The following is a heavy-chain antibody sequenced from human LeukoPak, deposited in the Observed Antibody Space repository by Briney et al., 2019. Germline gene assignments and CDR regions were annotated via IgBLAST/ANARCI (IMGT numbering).Heavy chain of an antibody. J-gene: IGHJ4*02. CDR3: AREGSGWSSTSNYFDY. V-gene: IGHV4-59*01. Sequence: SETLSLTCTVSGGSLSSYYWSWIRQPPGKGLEWIGYIYSRGLTRGSTNYNPSLKSRVTISVDTSKNQFSLKLSSVTAADTAVYYCAREGSGWSSTSNYFDYWGQGTLVTVSS. D-gene: IGHD6-19*01. CDR2: IYSRGLTRGST. CDR1: GGSLSSYY.